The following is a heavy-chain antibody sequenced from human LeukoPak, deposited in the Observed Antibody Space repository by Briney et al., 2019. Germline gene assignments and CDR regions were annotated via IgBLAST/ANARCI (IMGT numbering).Heavy chain of an antibody. V-gene: IGHV3-21*01. D-gene: IGHD2-2*01. J-gene: IGHJ3*02. Sequence: GGSLRLSCAASGFTFSSYSMNWVRQAPGKGLEWVSSISSSSSNIYYADSVKGRFTISRDNAKNSLYLQMNSLRAEDTAVYYCARAESRYVPGDAFDIWGQGTMVTVSS. CDR1: GFTFSSYS. CDR3: ARAESRYVPGDAFDI. CDR2: ISSSSSNI.